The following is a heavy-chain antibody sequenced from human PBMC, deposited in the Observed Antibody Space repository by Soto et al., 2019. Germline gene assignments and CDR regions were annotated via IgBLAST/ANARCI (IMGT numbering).Heavy chain of an antibody. CDR2: IYHSGST. D-gene: IGHD4-17*01. Sequence: QLQLQESGSGLVKPSQTLSLTCAVSGGSISSCGYSWSWIRQHPGKGLESIGCIYHSGSTYYNPSLKSRVTISVDRSKNQFSLKLSSVTAADTAVYYCARGMTTVTTFDYWGQGALVTVSS. CDR1: GGSISSCGYS. V-gene: IGHV4-30-2*01. J-gene: IGHJ4*02. CDR3: ARGMTTVTTFDY.